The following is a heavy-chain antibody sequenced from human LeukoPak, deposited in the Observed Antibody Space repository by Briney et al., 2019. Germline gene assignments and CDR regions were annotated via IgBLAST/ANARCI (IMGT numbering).Heavy chain of an antibody. CDR2: IWYDGSNE. CDR3: AREISMFVNAFDL. CDR1: GFTFSNSG. D-gene: IGHD3-10*02. J-gene: IGHJ3*01. V-gene: IGHV3-33*01. Sequence: SGGPLRPSCAASGFTFSNSGMHWVRQAPGKGLEWVAVIWYDGSNEYYADAVKGRFIISRDNSKNTVHLQMNSLRVEDTSVYYCAREISMFVNAFDLWGQGTLVAVSS.